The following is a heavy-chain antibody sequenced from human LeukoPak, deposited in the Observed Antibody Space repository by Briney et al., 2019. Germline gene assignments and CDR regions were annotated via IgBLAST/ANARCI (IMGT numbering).Heavy chain of an antibody. CDR1: GFTFSSYW. CDR2: INSDGSST. J-gene: IGHJ6*03. D-gene: IGHD2-15*01. V-gene: IGHV3-74*01. CDR3: ARALPTRRGYYYYYYYMDV. Sequence: PGGSLRLSCAASGFTFSSYWMHWVRQAPGKGLVWVSRINSDGSSTSYADSVKGRFTISRDNAKNTLYLQMNSLRAEDTAVYYCARALPTRRGYYYYYYYMDVWGKGTTVTVSS.